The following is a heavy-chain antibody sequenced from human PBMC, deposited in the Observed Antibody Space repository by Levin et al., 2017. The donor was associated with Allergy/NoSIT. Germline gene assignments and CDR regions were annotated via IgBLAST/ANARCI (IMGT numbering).Heavy chain of an antibody. CDR3: TTAGGYLGSPYDVQL. CDR1: GLTFSDAW. Sequence: GGSLRLSCAASGLTFSDAWMRWVRQAPGKGLEWVGRIKIKRDGETTDYATPVKGRFTISRDDSQNTLYLQMNSLKTEDTAMYYCTTAGGYLGSPYDVQLWGQGTLVIVSS. CDR2: IKIKRDGETT. V-gene: IGHV3-15*01. D-gene: IGHD5-12*01. J-gene: IGHJ1*01.